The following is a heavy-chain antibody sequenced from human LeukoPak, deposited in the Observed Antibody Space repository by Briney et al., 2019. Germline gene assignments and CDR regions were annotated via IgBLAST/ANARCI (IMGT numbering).Heavy chain of an antibody. V-gene: IGHV3-30-3*01. J-gene: IGHJ6*02. CDR2: ISYDGSNK. D-gene: IGHD2-2*01. Sequence: QTGRSLRLSCAASGFTFSSYAMHWVRQAPGKGLEWVAVISYDGSNKYYADSVKGRFTISRDNSKNTLYLQMNSLRAEDTAVYYCARDQPVIVVVPAASIHYSSSWYAGYGMDVWGQGTMVTVSS. CDR3: ARDQPVIVVVPAASIHYSSSWYAGYGMDV. CDR1: GFTFSSYA.